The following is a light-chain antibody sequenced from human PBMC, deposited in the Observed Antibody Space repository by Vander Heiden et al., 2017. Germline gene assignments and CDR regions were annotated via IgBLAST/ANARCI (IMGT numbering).Light chain of an antibody. J-gene: IGLJ3*02. CDR1: TAPITNYY. V-gene: IGLV6-57*01. CDR3: QSYDSSNHWV. CDR2: ADK. Sequence: NFMLTLSPPPSRPPGKAVTIPRTRCTAPITNYYVHLYQQLPASSPTTAIYADKQTPSGVPDRFSGSLDTCSNSASLTISGLKTEDEAGYCCQSYDSSNHWVFGGGTKLT.